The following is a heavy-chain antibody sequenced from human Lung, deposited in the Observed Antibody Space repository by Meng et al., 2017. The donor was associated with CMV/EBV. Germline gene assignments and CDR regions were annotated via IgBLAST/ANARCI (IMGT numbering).Heavy chain of an antibody. J-gene: IGHJ3*02. CDR3: ARDPFIKAFDI. CDR1: GFTFSNYW. Sequence: LTCAASGFTFSNYWMTWLRQAPGRGLELVAHIKEDGSEKYFVGSVKGRFTISRDNAKNSLYLQMNSLRAEDTAVYYCARDPFIKAFDIWCQGTMVTVSS. V-gene: IGHV3-7*01. CDR2: IKEDGSEK.